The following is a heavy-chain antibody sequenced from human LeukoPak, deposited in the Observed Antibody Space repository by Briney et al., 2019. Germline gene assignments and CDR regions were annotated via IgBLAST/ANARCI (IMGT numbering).Heavy chain of an antibody. D-gene: IGHD2-15*01. V-gene: IGHV4-39*07. CDR1: GGSISSSSYY. Sequence: SETLSLTFTVFGGSISSSSYYWGWIRQPPGKGLEWIGSIYYSGSTYYNPSLKSRVTISVDTSKNQFSLKLSSVTAADTAVYYCARRGGYCSGGSCYDWFDPWGQGTLVTVSS. J-gene: IGHJ5*02. CDR2: IYYSGST. CDR3: ARRGGYCSGGSCYDWFDP.